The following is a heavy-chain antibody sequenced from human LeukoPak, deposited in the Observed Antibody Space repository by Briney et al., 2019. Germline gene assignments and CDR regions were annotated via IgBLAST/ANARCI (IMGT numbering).Heavy chain of an antibody. V-gene: IGHV1-69*15. CDR3: ARNEGYYYYYYMDV. Sequence: ASVKVSCKASGGTFSSYAISWVRQAPGQGLEWMGRIIPIFGTTNYAQKFQGRVTITADESTSTAYMELSSLRSEDTAVYYCARNEGYYYYYYMDVWGKGTTVTVSS. J-gene: IGHJ6*03. D-gene: IGHD1-1*01. CDR1: GGTFSSYA. CDR2: IIPIFGTT.